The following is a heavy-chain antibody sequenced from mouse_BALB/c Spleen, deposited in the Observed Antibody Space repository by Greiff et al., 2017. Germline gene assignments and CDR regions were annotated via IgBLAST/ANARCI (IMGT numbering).Heavy chain of an antibody. CDR2: ISDGGSYT. J-gene: IGHJ4*01. CDR3: ARGSYYYAMDY. Sequence: EVHLVESGGGLVKPGGSLKLSCAASGFTFSDYYMYWVRQTPEKRLEWVATISDGGSYTYYPDSVKGRFTISRDNAKNNLYLQMSSLKSEDTAMYYCARGSYYYAMDYWGQGTSVTVSS. CDR1: GFTFSDYY. V-gene: IGHV5-4*02.